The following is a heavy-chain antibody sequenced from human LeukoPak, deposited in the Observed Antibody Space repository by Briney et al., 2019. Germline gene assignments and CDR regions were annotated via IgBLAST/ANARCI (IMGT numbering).Heavy chain of an antibody. CDR2: INPSGGST. CDR3: ARENIVVGPTDY. D-gene: IGHD2-2*01. Sequence: ASVKVSCTASGYTFTSYYMHWVRQAPGQGLEWMGIINPSGGSTSYAQKFQGRVTMTRDTSTSTVYMELSSLRSEDTAVYYCARENIVVGPTDYWGQGTLVTVSS. V-gene: IGHV1-46*01. CDR1: GYTFTSYY. J-gene: IGHJ4*02.